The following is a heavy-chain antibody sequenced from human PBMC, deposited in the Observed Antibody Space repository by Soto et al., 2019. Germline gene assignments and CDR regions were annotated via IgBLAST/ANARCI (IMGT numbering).Heavy chain of an antibody. V-gene: IGHV4-39*01. CDR1: GGSISSSSYY. D-gene: IGHD4-17*01. Sequence: PSETLSLTCTVSGGSISSSSYYWGWIRQPPGKGLEWIGSIYYSGSTYYNPSLKSRVTISVDTSKNQFSLKLSSVTAADTAVYYCARLGGDYVGWFDPWGQGTLVTVSS. CDR2: IYYSGST. J-gene: IGHJ5*02. CDR3: ARLGGDYVGWFDP.